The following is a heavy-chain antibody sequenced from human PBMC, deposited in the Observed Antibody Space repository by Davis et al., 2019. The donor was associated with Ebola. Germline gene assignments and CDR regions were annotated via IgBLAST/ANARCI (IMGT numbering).Heavy chain of an antibody. V-gene: IGHV4-34*01. J-gene: IGHJ3*02. Sequence: SETLSLTCAVYGGSFRGYYWSWIRQPPGKGLEWIGEINHSGSTNYNPSLKSRVTISVDTSKNQFSLKLSSVTAADTAVYYCARRVPAAAFDIWGQGTMVTVSS. D-gene: IGHD2-2*01. CDR2: INHSGST. CDR3: ARRVPAAAFDI. CDR1: GGSFRGYY.